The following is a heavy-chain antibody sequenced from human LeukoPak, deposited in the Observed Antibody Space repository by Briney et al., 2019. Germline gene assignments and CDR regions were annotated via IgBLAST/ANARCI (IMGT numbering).Heavy chain of an antibody. V-gene: IGHV3-64*01. J-gene: IGHJ4*02. CDR2: ISSNGGST. CDR1: GFTFSSYA. CDR3: ARGGSDWYSDY. D-gene: IGHD6-19*01. Sequence: GGSLRLSCAASGFTFSSYAMHWVRQAPGKGLEYVSAISSNGGSTYYANSVKGRFTISRDNSKNTLYLQMGSLRAEDMAVYYCARGGSDWYSDYWGQGTLVTVSS.